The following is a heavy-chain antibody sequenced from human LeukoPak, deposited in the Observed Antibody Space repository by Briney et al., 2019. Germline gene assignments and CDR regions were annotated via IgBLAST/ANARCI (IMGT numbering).Heavy chain of an antibody. CDR2: ISAYNGNT. D-gene: IGHD3-10*01. CDR1: GYTFTSYA. J-gene: IGHJ4*02. V-gene: IGHV1-18*01. CDR3: ARGGGSYFRYYFDY. Sequence: ASVKVSCKASGYTFTSYAMNWVRQAPGQGLEWMGWISAYNGNTNYAQKLQGRVTMTTDTSTSTAYMELRSLRSDDTAVYYCARGGGSYFRYYFDYWGQGTLVTVSS.